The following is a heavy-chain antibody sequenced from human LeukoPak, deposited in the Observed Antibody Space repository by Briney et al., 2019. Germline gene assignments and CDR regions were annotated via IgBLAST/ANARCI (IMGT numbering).Heavy chain of an antibody. CDR3: ARRDHYYYAMDV. Sequence: SETLSLTCTVSGGSISSYYWSWIRQPPGKGLEWIGYIYYSVSTNYTPSLKSRVTISVDTSKNQFSLKLSSVTAADTAVYHCARRDHYYYAMDVWGKGTTVTVSS. CDR2: IYYSVST. V-gene: IGHV4-59*01. J-gene: IGHJ6*04. CDR1: GGSISSYY.